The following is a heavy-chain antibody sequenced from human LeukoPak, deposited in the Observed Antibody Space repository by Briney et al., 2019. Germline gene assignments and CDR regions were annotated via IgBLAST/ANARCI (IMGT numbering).Heavy chain of an antibody. V-gene: IGHV4-59*08. D-gene: IGHD3-10*01. CDR2: IYYSEST. Sequence: SVTLSLTCTGSGGSISSYYWSWIRQPPGKGLEGIGNIYYSESTNYNPSLKSRVTISENTSNNQYSLKLSPVTAADTAVYYCATTRREDGSGSFDYWGQGTLVTVSS. CDR3: ATTRREDGSGSFDY. CDR1: GGSISSYY. J-gene: IGHJ4*02.